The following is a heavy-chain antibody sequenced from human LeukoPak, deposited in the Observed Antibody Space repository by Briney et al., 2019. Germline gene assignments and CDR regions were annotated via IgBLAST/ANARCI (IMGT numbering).Heavy chain of an antibody. D-gene: IGHD3-10*01. CDR3: ARDFRRGGGY. J-gene: IGHJ4*02. V-gene: IGHV3-11*04. CDR2: ISSSGTTI. CDR1: GFTFSDNH. Sequence: GGSLRLSCATSGFTFSDNHMSWIRQAPGKGLEWVSYISSSGTTIYYADSVKGRFTISRDNAKNSLYLQMNSPRVEDTAVYYCARDFRRGGGYWGQGTLVTVSS.